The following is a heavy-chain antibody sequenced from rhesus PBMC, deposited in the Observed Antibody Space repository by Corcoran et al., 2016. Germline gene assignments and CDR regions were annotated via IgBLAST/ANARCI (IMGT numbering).Heavy chain of an antibody. D-gene: IGHD2-15*01. Sequence: QLQLQESGPGLVKPSETLSLTCAVSGGSISSNWWSWIRQPQGKGLEGIGRISGRGGRPRPNPSLKSRVTHSTDTSKNQLSLKLISVTAADTAVYYCAQAPVPARGFGVLTAPPGYWGQGVLVTVSS. V-gene: IGHV4-173*01. CDR2: ISGRGGRP. CDR1: GGSISSNW. J-gene: IGHJ4*01. CDR3: AQAPVPARGFGVLTAPPGY.